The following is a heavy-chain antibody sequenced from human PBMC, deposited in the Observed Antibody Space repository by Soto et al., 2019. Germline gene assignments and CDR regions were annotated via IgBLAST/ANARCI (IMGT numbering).Heavy chain of an antibody. CDR1: GGSISSSNW. CDR2: IYHSGST. V-gene: IGHV4-4*02. Sequence: QQQQGPGLVKPSGTLSLTCAVSGGSISSSNWWSWVRQPPGKGLEWIGEIYHSGSTNYNPSLKSRVTISVDKSKNQFSLKLSSVTAADTAVYYCARRLGNPTVTNFDYWGQGTLVTVSS. J-gene: IGHJ4*02. CDR3: ARRLGNPTVTNFDY. D-gene: IGHD4-17*01.